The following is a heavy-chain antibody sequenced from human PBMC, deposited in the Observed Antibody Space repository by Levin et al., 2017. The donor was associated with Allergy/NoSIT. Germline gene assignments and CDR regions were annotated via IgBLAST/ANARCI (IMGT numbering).Heavy chain of an antibody. CDR1: GFNFGDFN. D-gene: IGHD2-15*01. CDR3: SRGRYSSTWPPSYYFDS. J-gene: IGHJ4*02. Sequence: GGSLRLSYRPSGFNFGDFNINWFRQAPGKGLEWVGFIKTKAYGGATDYAPSVRDRFTISRNDSEGIAYLEMNNVKSEDTALYYCSRGRYSSTWPPSYYFDSWGQGIPVTVSS. V-gene: IGHV3-49*03. CDR2: IKTKAYGGAT.